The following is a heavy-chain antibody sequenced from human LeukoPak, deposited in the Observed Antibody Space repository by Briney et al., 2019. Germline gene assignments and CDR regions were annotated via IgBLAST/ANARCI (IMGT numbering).Heavy chain of an antibody. Sequence: SQTLSLTCTVSGGSISSGSYYWSWIRQPAGKGLEWIGRIYTSGSTSYNPSLKSRVTISVDTSKNQFSLKLSSVTAADTAVYYCARGAIVVKDLYYYYYMDVWGKGTTVTVSS. V-gene: IGHV4-61*02. CDR1: GGSISSGSYY. D-gene: IGHD3-22*01. CDR2: IYTSGST. J-gene: IGHJ6*03. CDR3: ARGAIVVKDLYYYYYMDV.